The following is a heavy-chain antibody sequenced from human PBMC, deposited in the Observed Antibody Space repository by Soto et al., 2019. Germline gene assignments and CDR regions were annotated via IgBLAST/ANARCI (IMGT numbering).Heavy chain of an antibody. CDR1: GFSFNVYS. D-gene: IGHD5-18*01. J-gene: IGHJ4*02. V-gene: IGHV3-48*02. Sequence: GGSLRLSCAASGFSFNVYSMNWVRQVPGKGLEWVSYISSSSNPIKYADSVKGRFTISRDNGKNSLYLQMNSLRDEDTAVYYCVRDLGLNTYGYYFDYWGQGALVTVSS. CDR2: ISSSSNPI. CDR3: VRDLGLNTYGYYFDY.